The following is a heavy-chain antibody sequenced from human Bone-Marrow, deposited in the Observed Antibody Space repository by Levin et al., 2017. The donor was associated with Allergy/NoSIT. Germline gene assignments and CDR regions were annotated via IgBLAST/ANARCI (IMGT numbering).Heavy chain of an antibody. CDR1: GFTFSAYW. Sequence: GGSLRLSCVVSGFTFSAYWMHWVRQAPGKGLVWVSRINTDGGSTVYADSVEGRFTISRDNAKNTLYLQMNSLRAEDTAVYFCARTSRLKDPFDYWGRGTLVTVSS. CDR3: ARTSRLKDPFDY. J-gene: IGHJ4*02. D-gene: IGHD2-15*01. V-gene: IGHV3-74*01. CDR2: INTDGGST.